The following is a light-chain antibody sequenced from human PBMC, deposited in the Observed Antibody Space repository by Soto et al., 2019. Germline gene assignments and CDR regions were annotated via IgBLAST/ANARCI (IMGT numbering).Light chain of an antibody. V-gene: IGLV2-14*03. CDR3: TSYTASSPYLV. Sequence: QSALTQPASVSGSPGQSITISCTGTSSDVGGYNYVSWYQHHPGKAPKLMIYDVTNRPSGVSNRFSGSKSGNTASLTISGLQGEDEADYYCTSYTASSPYLVFGGGTKRTVL. J-gene: IGLJ3*02. CDR1: SSDVGGYNY. CDR2: DVT.